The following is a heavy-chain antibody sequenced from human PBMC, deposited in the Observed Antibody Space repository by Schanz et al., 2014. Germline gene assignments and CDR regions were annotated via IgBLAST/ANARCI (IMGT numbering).Heavy chain of an antibody. D-gene: IGHD1-20*01. J-gene: IGHJ5*02. V-gene: IGHV4-34*02. CDR1: GGSFSAYH. Sequence: QVQLQQWGAGLLKPSETLSLICVINGGSFSAYHWSWLRQSPGKGPEWIGEISHDGTTNYNPSLKSRVTIAGDTSKNQFSLNLPSVTAADTAVYDCASRRRMGISMLPGILKGWFDPWGQGTLVTVSS. CDR2: ISHDGTT. CDR3: ASRRRMGISMLPGILKGWFDP.